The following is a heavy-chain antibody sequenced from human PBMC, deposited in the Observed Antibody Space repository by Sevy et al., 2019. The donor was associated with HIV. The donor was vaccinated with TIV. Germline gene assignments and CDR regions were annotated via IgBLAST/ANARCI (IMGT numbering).Heavy chain of an antibody. CDR3: ARNRGDSGCCGWDV. CDR2: IKQDGSDK. J-gene: IGHJ6*01. CDR1: GFTFSRFW. D-gene: IGHD2-15*01. V-gene: IGHV3-7*01. Sequence: GGSLRLSCAGSGFTFSRFWMSWVRQAPGKGLQWVANIKQDGSDKYYVDSVKGRFIISRDNAKKSLFLQMNSLRAEDTAVYYCARNRGDSGCCGWDVWGQGTTVTVSS.